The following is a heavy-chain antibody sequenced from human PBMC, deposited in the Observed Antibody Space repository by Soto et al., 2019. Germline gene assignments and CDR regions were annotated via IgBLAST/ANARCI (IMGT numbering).Heavy chain of an antibody. Sequence: SETLSLTCTVSGGSISSYYWSWIRQPPGKGLEWIGYIYYSGSTNDNPSLKSRVTISVDTSKNQFSLKLSSVTAADTAVYYCARGLISGSHYSGGWYYFDSWGQGTQVTVSS. CDR3: ARGLISGSHYSGGWYYFDS. CDR1: GGSISSYY. D-gene: IGHD1-26*01. CDR2: IYYSGST. V-gene: IGHV4-59*12. J-gene: IGHJ4*02.